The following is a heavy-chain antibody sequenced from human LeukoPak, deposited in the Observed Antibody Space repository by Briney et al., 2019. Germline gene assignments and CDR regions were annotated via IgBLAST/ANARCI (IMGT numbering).Heavy chain of an antibody. CDR2: ISGSGGSA. CDR1: GFTFSSYA. V-gene: IGHV3-23*01. J-gene: IGHJ3*02. Sequence: PGGSLRLSCAASGFTFSSYAMSWVRQAPGKGLEGVSGISGSGGSAYYADSVKGRFTISRDNSKNTLYLQVNSLRAEDTAVYYCAKVNYYDGSGYYYDAFDIWGQGAMVTVSS. D-gene: IGHD3-22*01. CDR3: AKVNYYDGSGYYYDAFDI.